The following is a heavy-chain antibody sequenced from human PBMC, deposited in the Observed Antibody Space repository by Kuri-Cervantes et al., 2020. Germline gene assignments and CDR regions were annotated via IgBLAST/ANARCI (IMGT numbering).Heavy chain of an antibody. D-gene: IGHD2-15*01. V-gene: IGHV3-23*01. CDR2: ISGSGGST. J-gene: IGHJ4*02. CDR3: ARGIDGSGSSYFDY. Sequence: GESLKISCAASGFTFSSYAMSWVRQAPGKGLEWVSAISGSGGSTYYADSVKGRFTISRDNSKNTLYLQMNSLRAEDTAVYYCARGIDGSGSSYFDYWGQGSLVTVSS. CDR1: GFTFSSYA.